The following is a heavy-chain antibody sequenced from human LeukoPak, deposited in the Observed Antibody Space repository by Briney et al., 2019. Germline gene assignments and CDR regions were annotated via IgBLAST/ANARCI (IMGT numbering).Heavy chain of an antibody. J-gene: IGHJ4*02. V-gene: IGHV3-23*01. Sequence: GGSLRLSCAASGFTFSSYAMSWVRQAPGKGLEWVSAISGSGGSTYYADSVKGRFTISRDNSKNTLYLQMNSLRAEDTAVYYCARAGYSSRGNYFDYWGQGTLVTVSS. D-gene: IGHD6-13*01. CDR2: ISGSGGST. CDR1: GFTFSSYA. CDR3: ARAGYSSRGNYFDY.